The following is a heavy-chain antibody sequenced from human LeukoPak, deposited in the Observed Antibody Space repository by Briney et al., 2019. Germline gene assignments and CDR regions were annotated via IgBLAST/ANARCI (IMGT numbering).Heavy chain of an antibody. V-gene: IGHV1-69*06. CDR1: GGTFSSYA. CDR3: VQGTRRGAITMVRGVIGKSYYFDS. D-gene: IGHD3-10*01. Sequence: ASVKVSCKASGGTFSSYAISWVRQAPGQGLEWMGGIIPIFGTANYAQKFQGRVTITADKSTSTAYMELSSLRSEDTALYYCVQGTRRGAITMVRGVIGKSYYFDSWGQGTLVTVSS. CDR2: IIPIFGTA. J-gene: IGHJ4*02.